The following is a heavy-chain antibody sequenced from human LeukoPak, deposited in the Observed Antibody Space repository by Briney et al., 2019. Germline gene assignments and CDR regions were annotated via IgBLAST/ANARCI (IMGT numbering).Heavy chain of an antibody. CDR2: TYYRSQWYN. V-gene: IGHV6-1*01. Sequence: QTLSLTCALSGDCVSSNCGTWKWTRHSPSRGLEGLGRTYYRSQWYNDYAVSVNSRITINPDTSKNHFSLQLNSVTPDDTAVYYCARGKSKRLDVWGQGTTVTVS. D-gene: IGHD5/OR15-5a*01. CDR3: ARGKSKRLDV. CDR1: GDCVSSNCGT. J-gene: IGHJ6*02.